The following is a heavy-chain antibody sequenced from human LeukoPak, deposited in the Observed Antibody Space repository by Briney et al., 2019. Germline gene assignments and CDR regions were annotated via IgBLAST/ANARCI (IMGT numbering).Heavy chain of an antibody. J-gene: IGHJ4*02. CDR3: ARPVYSSGWYFDS. CDR2: IYPGDSDT. Sequence: GESLKISCKGSGYSLTSYWIGWVRQMPGKGLEWMGIIYPGDSDTRYSSSFQGQVTISADKSINTAYLQWSSLKASDTAMYYCARPVYSSGWYFDSWGQGTRVTVSS. CDR1: GYSLTSYW. D-gene: IGHD6-19*01. V-gene: IGHV5-51*01.